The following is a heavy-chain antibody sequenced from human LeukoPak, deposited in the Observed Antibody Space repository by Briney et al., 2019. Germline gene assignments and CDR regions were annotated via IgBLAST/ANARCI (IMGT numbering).Heavy chain of an antibody. V-gene: IGHV1-8*03. D-gene: IGHD4-17*01. CDR1: GYTFTSYD. CDR3: ARANYGDSGWFDP. Sequence: ASVKVSCKASGYTFTSYDINWVRQAPGQGLEWMGWMNPNSGNTGYAQKFRGRVTITRNTSISTAYMELSSLRSEDTAVYYCARANYGDSGWFDPWGQGTLVTVSS. CDR2: MNPNSGNT. J-gene: IGHJ5*02.